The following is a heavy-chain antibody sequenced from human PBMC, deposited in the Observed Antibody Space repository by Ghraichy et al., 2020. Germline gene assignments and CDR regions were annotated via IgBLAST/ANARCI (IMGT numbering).Heavy chain of an antibody. CDR1: GYTFTSYS. CDR2: INPFSGNT. V-gene: IGHV1-18*04. D-gene: IGHD1-26*01. Sequence: ASVKVSCKASGYTFTSYSINWVRQAPGQGLEWMGWINPFSGNTNYAHRLQGRVTMTTDTSTNTAYMELRSLRSDDTAVYYCARGTSGSYVDSWGQGTLVTVSS. CDR3: ARGTSGSYVDS. J-gene: IGHJ4*02.